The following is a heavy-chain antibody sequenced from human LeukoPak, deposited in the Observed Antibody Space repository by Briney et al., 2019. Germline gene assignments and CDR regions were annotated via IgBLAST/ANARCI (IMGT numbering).Heavy chain of an antibody. J-gene: IGHJ6*03. D-gene: IGHD2-15*01. Sequence: GGSLRLSCAASGFTFSSYAMSWVRQAPGKGLGWVSAISGSGGSTYYADSVKGRFTISRDNYKNTLYLQMNSLRAEDTAIYYCAKNGDRGAYCTGGTCYPYFYYYMDVWGKGTTVTI. CDR1: GFTFSSYA. CDR3: AKNGDRGAYCTGGTCYPYFYYYMDV. CDR2: ISGSGGST. V-gene: IGHV3-23*01.